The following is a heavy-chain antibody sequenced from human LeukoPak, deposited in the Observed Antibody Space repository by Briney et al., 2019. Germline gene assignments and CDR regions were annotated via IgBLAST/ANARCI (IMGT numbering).Heavy chain of an antibody. CDR1: GFTFSSYS. V-gene: IGHV3-21*01. CDR2: ISSSSSYI. CDR3: AKDFIAMSDWEPLGY. Sequence: GGSLRLSCAASGFTFSSYSMNWVRQAPGKGLEWVSCISSSSSYIYYADSVKGRFTISRDNAKNSLYLQMNSLRDEDTAVYYCAKDFIAMSDWEPLGYWGQGILVTVSS. J-gene: IGHJ4*02. D-gene: IGHD1-26*01.